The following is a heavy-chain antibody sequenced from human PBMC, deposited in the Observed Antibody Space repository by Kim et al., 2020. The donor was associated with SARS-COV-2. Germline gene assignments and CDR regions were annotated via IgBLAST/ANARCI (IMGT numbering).Heavy chain of an antibody. Sequence: GGSLRLSCTASGFPFIEYGMHWVRQAPGKGLDWVAVTSKDGGNTYYADSVEGRFTISRDNSKNTLYLQMNGLRSEDTAIYYCVRDITRGSSAWEGYFDL. V-gene: IGHV3-30*03. CDR3: VRDITRGSSAWEGYFDL. CDR1: GFPFIEYG. CDR2: TSKDGGNT. J-gene: IGHJ2*01. D-gene: IGHD6-13*01.